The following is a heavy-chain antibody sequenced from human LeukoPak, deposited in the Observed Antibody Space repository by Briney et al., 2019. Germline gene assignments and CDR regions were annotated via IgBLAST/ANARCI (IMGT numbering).Heavy chain of an antibody. Sequence: QPGGSLRLSCAASGFTFSSYGMHWVRQAPGKGLEWVAVISYDGSNKYYADSVKGRFTISRDNSKNTLYLQMNSLRAEDTAVYYCANLPVSSPFDYWGQGTLVTVSS. D-gene: IGHD6-6*01. CDR2: ISYDGSNK. CDR1: GFTFSSYG. J-gene: IGHJ4*02. V-gene: IGHV3-30*18. CDR3: ANLPVSSPFDY.